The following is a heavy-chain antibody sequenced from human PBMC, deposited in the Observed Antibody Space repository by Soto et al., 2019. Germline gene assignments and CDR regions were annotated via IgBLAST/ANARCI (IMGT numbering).Heavy chain of an antibody. V-gene: IGHV4-34*09. CDR2: INHSGST. CDR3: AREYIAAAGHTIPPHAFDI. J-gene: IGHJ3*02. D-gene: IGHD6-13*01. CDR1: GGCFSGYY. Sequence: SGTLSLTCAVYGGCFSGYYWSWIRQHPGKGLEWIGEINHSGSTNYNPSLKSRVTISVDTSKNQFSLKLSSVTAADTAVYYCAREYIAAAGHTIPPHAFDIWGQGTMVTVSS.